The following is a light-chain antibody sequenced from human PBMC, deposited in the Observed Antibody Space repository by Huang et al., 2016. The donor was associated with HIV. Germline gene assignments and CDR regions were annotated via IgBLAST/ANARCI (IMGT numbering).Light chain of an antibody. CDR2: AAS. CDR1: QDISNY. Sequence: DIQLTQSPFAMSASVGDRVSITCRASQDISNYLAWFQQKPGGAPKRLIYAASSLQSGVPSRFSGSRSGTKFTLTISNLQPEDFATYYCLQHHGYPRTFGQGTNV. V-gene: IGKV1-17*03. CDR3: LQHHGYPRT. J-gene: IGKJ1*01.